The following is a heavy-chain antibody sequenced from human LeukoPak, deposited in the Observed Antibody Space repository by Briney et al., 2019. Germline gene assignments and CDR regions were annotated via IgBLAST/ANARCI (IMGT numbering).Heavy chain of an antibody. Sequence: SQTLSLTCTVSGGSISSGDYYWSWIRQPPGKGLEWIGYFYYSGSTYYNPSLKSRVTISVDTSKNQFSLKLSSVTAADTAVYYCVKDDYGGKGGGGYFDYWGQGTLVTVSS. J-gene: IGHJ4*02. D-gene: IGHD4-23*01. V-gene: IGHV4-30-4*08. CDR3: VKDDYGGKGGGGYFDY. CDR2: FYYSGST. CDR1: GGSISSGDYY.